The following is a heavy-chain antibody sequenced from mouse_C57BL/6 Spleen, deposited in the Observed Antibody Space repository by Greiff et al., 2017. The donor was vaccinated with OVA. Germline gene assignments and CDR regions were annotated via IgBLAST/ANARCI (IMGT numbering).Heavy chain of an antibody. CDR3: ARHYYGSGWYFDV. J-gene: IGHJ1*03. CDR2: IYPGSGST. Sequence: QVQLQQPGAELVKPGASVKMSCKASGYTFTSYWITWVKQRPGQGLGWIGDIYPGSGSTNYNEKFKSKATLTVDTSSSTAYMQLSSLTSEDSAVYYCARHYYGSGWYFDVWGTGTTVTVSS. CDR1: GYTFTSYW. D-gene: IGHD1-1*01. V-gene: IGHV1-55*01.